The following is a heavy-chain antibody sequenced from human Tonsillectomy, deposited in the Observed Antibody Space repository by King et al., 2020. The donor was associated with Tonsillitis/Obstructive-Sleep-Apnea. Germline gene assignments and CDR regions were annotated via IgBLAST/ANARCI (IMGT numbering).Heavy chain of an antibody. CDR3: ARKEASFTAGVAFDM. Sequence: QLQESGPGLVKPSGTLSLTCVVSGGSISSNNWWSWIRQSPGKGLEWIGEVYHSGSTNYNPSLKSRVTISVDKSKNQFSLKLGSVIAADTAVYFCARKEASFTAGVAFDMWGPGTKVLVSS. J-gene: IGHJ3*02. CDR1: GGSISSNNW. D-gene: IGHD2-21*02. V-gene: IGHV4-4*02. CDR2: VYHSGST.